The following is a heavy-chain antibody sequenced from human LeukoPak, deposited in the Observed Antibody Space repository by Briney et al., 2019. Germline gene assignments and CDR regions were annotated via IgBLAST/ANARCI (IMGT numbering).Heavy chain of an antibody. Sequence: GGSLRLSCAASRVTFSNYWMHWVRHAPGKGLVWVSRINSVGSSTSYADSVRGRFTISRDNARNTLYLQMNSLTAEDTAVYYCASHGDYDAFDIWGQGTMVTASS. V-gene: IGHV3-74*01. D-gene: IGHD4-17*01. CDR2: INSVGSST. CDR1: RVTFSNYW. J-gene: IGHJ3*02. CDR3: ASHGDYDAFDI.